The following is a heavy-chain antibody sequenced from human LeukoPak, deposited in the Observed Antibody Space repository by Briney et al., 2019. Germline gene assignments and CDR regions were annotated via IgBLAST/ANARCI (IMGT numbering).Heavy chain of an antibody. CDR2: ISGSGGST. V-gene: IGHV3-23*01. J-gene: IGHJ4*02. CDR1: GFTFSSYA. D-gene: IGHD1-26*01. CDR3: AKARVGATIPRGFDY. Sequence: PGGSLRLSCAASGFTFSSYAMSWVRQAPGKGLEWVSAISGSGGSTYYADSVKGRFTISRDNSKNTLYLQMNSLRAEDTAVYYCAKARVGATIPRGFDYWGQGPLVTVSS.